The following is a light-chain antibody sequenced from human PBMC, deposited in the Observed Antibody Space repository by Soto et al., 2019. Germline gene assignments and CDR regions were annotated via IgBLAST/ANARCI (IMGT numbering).Light chain of an antibody. CDR3: TSYAGSNNLF. CDR2: EVS. J-gene: IGLJ1*01. V-gene: IGLV1-44*01. CDR1: SSNIGSNT. Sequence: QSVLTQPPSASGTPGQRVTISCSGSSSNIGSNTVNWYQQLPGTAPKLMIYEVSKRPSGVPDRFSGSKSGNTASLTVSGLQAEDEADYYCTSYAGSNNLFFGAGTKVTVL.